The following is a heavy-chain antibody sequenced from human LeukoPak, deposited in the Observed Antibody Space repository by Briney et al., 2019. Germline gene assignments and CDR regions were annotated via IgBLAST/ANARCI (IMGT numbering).Heavy chain of an antibody. Sequence: PGGSLRLSCAASGFTFSNYWMTWVRQAPGKGLEWVSATSSSDAGTYHADSVRGRFTISRDNSKNTLYLQMNSLRVEDAAVYYCARAPVTSCRGAYCYPFDYWGQGTLVTVSS. D-gene: IGHD2-21*01. V-gene: IGHV3-23*01. CDR1: GFTFSNYW. CDR2: TSSSDAGT. CDR3: ARAPVTSCRGAYCYPFDY. J-gene: IGHJ4*02.